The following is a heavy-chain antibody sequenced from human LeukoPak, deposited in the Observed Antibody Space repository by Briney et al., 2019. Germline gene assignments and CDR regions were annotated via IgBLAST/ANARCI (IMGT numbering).Heavy chain of an antibody. Sequence: KPSETLSLTCTVSGVSISSATYYWGWIRQPPGKGLEWIGTIYYSGSTYNNPSLKSRVTISLDTSKNQFSLRLSSMTAADTAVFYCARGLQFEAFDIWGQGTMVPVSS. CDR3: ARGLQFEAFDI. D-gene: IGHD5-24*01. CDR2: IYYSGST. V-gene: IGHV4-39*01. J-gene: IGHJ3*02. CDR1: GVSISSATYY.